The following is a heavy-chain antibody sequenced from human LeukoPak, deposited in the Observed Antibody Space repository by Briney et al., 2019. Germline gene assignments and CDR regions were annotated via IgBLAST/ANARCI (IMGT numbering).Heavy chain of an antibody. J-gene: IGHJ6*02. V-gene: IGHV1-8*01. Sequence: ASVKVSCKASGYTFTSYDINWVRQATGQGLEWMGWMNPNSGNTGYAQKLQGRVTMTRNTSISTAYMELSSLRSEDTAVYYCARTLYSSSWSFYYYYGMDVWGQGTTVTVSS. CDR2: MNPNSGNT. D-gene: IGHD6-13*01. CDR1: GYTFTSYD. CDR3: ARTLYSSSWSFYYYYGMDV.